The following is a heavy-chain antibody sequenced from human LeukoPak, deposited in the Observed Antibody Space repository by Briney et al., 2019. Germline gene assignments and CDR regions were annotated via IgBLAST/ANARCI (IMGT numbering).Heavy chain of an antibody. J-gene: IGHJ6*03. CDR3: ATDPRTTVFGTFRYYYMDV. CDR1: GYTFTGYY. V-gene: IGHV1-2*02. Sequence: ASVKVFCKASGYTFTGYYMHWVRQAPGQGLEWMGWINPDSGGTNYAQKFQGRVTVTRDTSINTAYMELSRLTSDDTAVYYCATDPRTTVFGTFRYYYMDVWGEGTTVAVSS. CDR2: INPDSGGT. D-gene: IGHD3-3*01.